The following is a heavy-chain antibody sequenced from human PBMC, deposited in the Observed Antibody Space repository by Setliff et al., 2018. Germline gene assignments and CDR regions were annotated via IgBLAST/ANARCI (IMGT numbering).Heavy chain of an antibody. CDR3: ARGDVYSGSYYHFDY. CDR2: FDPEDGET. J-gene: IGHJ4*02. CDR1: GYTLTELS. V-gene: IGHV1-24*01. Sequence: SVKVSCKVSGYTLTELSMHWVRQAPGKGLEWMGGFDPEDGETIYAQKFQGRVTITRDTSASTAYMELSSLTSEDTSIYYCARGDVYSGSYYHFDYWGQGTLVTVS. D-gene: IGHD1-26*01.